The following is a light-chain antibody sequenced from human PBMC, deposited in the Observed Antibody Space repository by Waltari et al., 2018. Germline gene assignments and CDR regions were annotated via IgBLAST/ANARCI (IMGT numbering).Light chain of an antibody. CDR2: DAS. CDR3: QQRGNWPIT. Sequence: EIVLTQSPATLSLSPGETATLSCRASQGLRSSANSLAWYQQKPGQAPRLLMYDASSRASGIPARFSGSGSGTDFTLTISSLEPEDFAVYYCQQRGNWPITFGQGTRLEIK. J-gene: IGKJ5*01. V-gene: IGKV3-11*01. CDR1: QGLRSS.